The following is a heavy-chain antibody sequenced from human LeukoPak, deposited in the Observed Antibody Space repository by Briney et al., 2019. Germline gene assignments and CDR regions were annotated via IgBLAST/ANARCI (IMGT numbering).Heavy chain of an antibody. D-gene: IGHD2-2*01. CDR2: INHSGST. V-gene: IGHV4-34*01. Sequence: SETLSLTCTVSGGSISSYYWSWIRRPPGKGLEWIGEINHSGSTNYNPSLKSRVTISVDTSKNQFSLKLSSVTAADTAVYYCARGYCSSTSCYNWFDPWGQGTLVTVSS. CDR1: GGSISSYY. CDR3: ARGYCSSTSCYNWFDP. J-gene: IGHJ5*02.